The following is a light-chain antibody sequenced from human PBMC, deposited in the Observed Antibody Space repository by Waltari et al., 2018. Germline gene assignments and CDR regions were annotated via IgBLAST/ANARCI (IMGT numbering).Light chain of an antibody. J-gene: IGLJ3*02. CDR1: SGHSSNV. CDR2: VNSDGRH. CDR3: QTGGHGTWV. V-gene: IGLV4-69*01. Sequence: QLVLTQSPSASASLGASVKPTSTLSSGHSSNVAPWLQRRPEKGPRYLMKVNSDGRHSKGDDIRDRFSGSSSGAERYLTISSLQSEDEADYFCQTGGHGTWVFGGGTKLTVL.